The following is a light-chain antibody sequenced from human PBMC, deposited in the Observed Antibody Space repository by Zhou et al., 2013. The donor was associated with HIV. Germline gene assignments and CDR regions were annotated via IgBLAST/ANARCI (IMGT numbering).Light chain of an antibody. J-gene: IGKJ3*01. CDR1: ESVSSTY. CDR3: QQYGSSPLFT. CDR2: GGS. V-gene: IGKV3-20*01. Sequence: VLTQSPATLSLSPGERGTLSCRASESVSSTYVAWYQQRPGQAPRLLIYGGSTRATGIPDRFSGSGSGTHFTLTISRLEAEDFAVYYCQQYGSSPLFTFGPGTRVDIK.